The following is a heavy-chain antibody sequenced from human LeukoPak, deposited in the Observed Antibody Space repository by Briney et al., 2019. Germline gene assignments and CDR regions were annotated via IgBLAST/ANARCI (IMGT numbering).Heavy chain of an antibody. D-gene: IGHD6-13*01. J-gene: IGHJ5*02. CDR1: GGSISSYY. V-gene: IGHV4-59*01. CDR3: ARDSDGSSSWYNWFDP. Sequence: SETLSLTCNVSGGSISSYYWSWIRQPPGKGLEWIGYIYYSGSTNYNPSLKSRVTISVDTSKNQFSLKLSSVTAADTAVYYCARDSDGSSSWYNWFDPWGQGTLVTVSS. CDR2: IYYSGST.